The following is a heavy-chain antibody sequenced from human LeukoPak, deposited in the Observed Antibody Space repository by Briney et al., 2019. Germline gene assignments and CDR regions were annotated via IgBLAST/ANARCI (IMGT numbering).Heavy chain of an antibody. D-gene: IGHD1-26*01. Sequence: PGGSLRLSCAASGFTFSSYAMHWVRQAPGKGLEWVANIRQDGSEKNYVDSVKGRFTISRDDAKNLLYLQMNSLRAEDTAVYYCARDLYSGSYYDDYWGQGTLVTVSS. CDR3: ARDLYSGSYYDDY. J-gene: IGHJ4*02. CDR1: GFTFSSYA. V-gene: IGHV3-7*05. CDR2: IRQDGSEK.